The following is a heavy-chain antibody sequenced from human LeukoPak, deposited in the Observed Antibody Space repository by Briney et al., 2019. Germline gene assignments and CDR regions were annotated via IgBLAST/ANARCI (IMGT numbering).Heavy chain of an antibody. J-gene: IGHJ6*02. Sequence: PGGSLRLSCAASGFTFSSYAMHWVRQAPGKGLEWVAVISYDGSNKYYADSVKGRFTISRDNSKNTLYLQMNSLRAEDTAVYYCASLSGWYYYGMDVWGQGTTVTVSS. V-gene: IGHV3-30-3*01. CDR1: GFTFSSYA. CDR2: ISYDGSNK. CDR3: ASLSGWYYYGMDV. D-gene: IGHD6-19*01.